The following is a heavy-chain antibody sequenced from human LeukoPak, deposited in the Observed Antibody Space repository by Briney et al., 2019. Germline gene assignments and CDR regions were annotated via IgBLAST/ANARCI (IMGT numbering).Heavy chain of an antibody. CDR1: GGSISSGSYY. CDR2: IYTSGST. CDR3: ARASGSSWDYQLNWFDP. V-gene: IGHV4-61*02. Sequence: PSQTLSLTCTVSGGSISSGSYYWSWIRQPAGKGLEWIGRIYTSGSTNYNPSLKSRVTISVDTSKNQFSLKLSSVTAADTAVYYCARASGSSWDYQLNWFDPWSQGTLVTVSS. J-gene: IGHJ5*02. D-gene: IGHD6-13*01.